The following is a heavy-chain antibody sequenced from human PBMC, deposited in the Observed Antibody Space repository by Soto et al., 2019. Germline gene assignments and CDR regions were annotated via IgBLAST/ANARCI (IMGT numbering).Heavy chain of an antibody. Sequence: QVQLVEAGGGVVQPGGSLRLSCTASGFTFSRYCMHWVRQAPGKGLEWVAVVNAGGEQHYGDSVKGRFTISRDNSKNTMYLQVDSLRADDTAVYYCARADDNQDNGLDVWGQGTMVTVSS. CDR3: ARADDNQDNGLDV. J-gene: IGHJ5*02. CDR2: VNAGGEQ. D-gene: IGHD1-1*01. CDR1: GFTFSRYC. V-gene: IGHV3-33*01.